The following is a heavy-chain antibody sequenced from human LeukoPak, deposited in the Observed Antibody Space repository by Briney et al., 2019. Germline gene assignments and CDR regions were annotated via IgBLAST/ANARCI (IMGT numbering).Heavy chain of an antibody. CDR3: ATDAEGPVYYDFWSGPPFDY. D-gene: IGHD3-3*01. CDR1: GFTFSSFW. CDR2: ISGSGGST. V-gene: IGHV3-23*01. Sequence: PGGSLRLSCVASGFTFSSFWMHWVRQDPRKGLVWVSAISGSGGSTYYADSVKGRFTISRDNSKNTLYLQMNSLRAEDTAVYYCATDAEGPVYYDFWSGPPFDYWGQGTLVTVSS. J-gene: IGHJ4*02.